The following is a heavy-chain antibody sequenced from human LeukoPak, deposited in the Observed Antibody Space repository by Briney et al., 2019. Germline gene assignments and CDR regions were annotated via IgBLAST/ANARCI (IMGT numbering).Heavy chain of an antibody. CDR2: ISGSGGTT. CDR1: GLAFSSFP. Sequence: GGSLRLSCAVSGLAFSSFPMTWVRQAPGKGLEWASAISGSGGTTYYADSVKGRFTISRDNSKNTLYLQMNSLTAEDTAVYYCAKDRGYWGQGTLVAVSS. CDR3: AKDRGY. V-gene: IGHV3-23*01. J-gene: IGHJ4*02.